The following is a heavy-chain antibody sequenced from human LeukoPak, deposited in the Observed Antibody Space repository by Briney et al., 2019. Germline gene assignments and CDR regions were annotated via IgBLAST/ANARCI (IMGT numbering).Heavy chain of an antibody. CDR3: TTVTLRPVGL. V-gene: IGHV3-15*05. D-gene: IGHD3-10*01. Sequence: PGGSLRLSCAASGFTFGEAWMSWVRQAPGKGLEWVGRIKSKSDGGTTDYAAPVKGRFTISRDDSKNTLFLQINSLKIEDTAAYYCTTVTLRPVGLWGQGTLVTVSS. CDR1: GFTFGEAW. J-gene: IGHJ4*02. CDR2: IKSKSDGGTT.